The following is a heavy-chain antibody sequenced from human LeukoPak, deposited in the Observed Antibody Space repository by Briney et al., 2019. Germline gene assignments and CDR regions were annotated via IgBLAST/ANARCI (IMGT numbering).Heavy chain of an antibody. CDR3: GRHAYGGSPPLS. CDR2: IYVSGTT. J-gene: IGHJ4*02. Sequence: GGSLRLSCAASGFTVSSNYMSWVRQAPGKRLEWLAFIYVSGTTFYAASVKGRFTISRDNSKNTVYLQMNNLRAEDTALYYCGRHAYGGSPPLSWGQGALVTVSS. CDR1: GFTVSSNY. V-gene: IGHV3-66*04. D-gene: IGHD3-10*01.